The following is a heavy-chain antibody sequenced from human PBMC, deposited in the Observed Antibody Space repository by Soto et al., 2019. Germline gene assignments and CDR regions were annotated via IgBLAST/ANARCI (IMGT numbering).Heavy chain of an antibody. CDR3: ARSRVSRDILTSLDGVDP. D-gene: IGHD3-9*01. CDR1: GYSFTSYW. J-gene: IGHJ5*02. V-gene: IGHV5-10-1*01. Sequence: GESLKISCTGSGYSFTSYWITWVRQMPGKSLEWMGRIDPSDSYTKYSPSFQGHVTISADKSVSTAYLQWSSLKASDTAMYYCARSRVSRDILTSLDGVDPWGQGTLVTVSS. CDR2: IDPSDSYT.